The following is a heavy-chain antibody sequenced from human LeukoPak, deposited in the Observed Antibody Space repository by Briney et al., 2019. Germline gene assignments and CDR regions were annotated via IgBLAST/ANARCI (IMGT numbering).Heavy chain of an antibody. CDR3: AIFEMWRGYCSSTSCYEAFDI. V-gene: IGHV3-11*04. CDR2: ISSSGSTI. J-gene: IGHJ3*02. Sequence: GGSLRLSCAASGFTFSDYYMSWIRQAPGKGLEWVSYISSSGSTIYYADSVKGRFTISRDNSKNTLYLQMNSLRAEDTAVYYCAIFEMWRGYCSSTSCYEAFDIWGQGTMVTVSS. CDR1: GFTFSDYY. D-gene: IGHD2-2*01.